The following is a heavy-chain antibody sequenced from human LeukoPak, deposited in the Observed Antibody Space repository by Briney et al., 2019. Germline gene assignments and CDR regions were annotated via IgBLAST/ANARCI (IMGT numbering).Heavy chain of an antibody. CDR3: ARTYGDYAYDY. V-gene: IGHV1-69*13. Sequence: ASVTVSCTASGGTFSSYAISWVRQAPGQGLEWMGGIIPIFGTANYAQKFQGRVTITADESTSTAYMELSSLRSEDTAVYYCARTYGDYAYDYWGQGTLVTVSS. J-gene: IGHJ4*02. CDR2: IIPIFGTA. CDR1: GGTFSSYA. D-gene: IGHD4-17*01.